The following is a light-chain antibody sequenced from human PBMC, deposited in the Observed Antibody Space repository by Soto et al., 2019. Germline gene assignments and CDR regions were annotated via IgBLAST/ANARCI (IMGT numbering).Light chain of an antibody. V-gene: IGKV1-5*03. CDR2: EAS. Sequence: DIQMTQSPSTLSASLGDRATITCRSSQSIRYWLAWFQQKPGKAPRLLIYEASRLESGIPSRISASGSRTEFPLTISSLQPADFETPYCQPYTNYKCKFGQGKQVDIK. CDR3: QPYTNYKCK. J-gene: IGKJ1*01. CDR1: QSIRYW.